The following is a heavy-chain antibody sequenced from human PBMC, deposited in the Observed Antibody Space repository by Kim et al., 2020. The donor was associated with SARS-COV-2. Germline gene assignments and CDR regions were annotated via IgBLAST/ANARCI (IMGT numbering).Heavy chain of an antibody. CDR2: MKQDEDEK. D-gene: IGHD1-20*01. V-gene: IGHV3-7*03. J-gene: IGHJ2*01. CDR3: ATASPNVYFFDSWYFDL. CDR1: GFNFNNYW. Sequence: GSLRLSCVGSGFNFNNYWMTWVRQAPGKGLEWVAKMKQDEDEKYYLESVKGRLTIARDNARNSLYLQMNSLRVDDTAIYYCATASPNVYFFDSWYFDLWGRGTLVTVSS.